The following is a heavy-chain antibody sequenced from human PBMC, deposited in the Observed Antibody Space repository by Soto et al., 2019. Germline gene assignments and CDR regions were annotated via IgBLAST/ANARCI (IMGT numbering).Heavy chain of an antibody. V-gene: IGHV3-23*01. D-gene: IGHD5-18*01. CDR1: GFTFSSYA. Sequence: RRLSCAASGFTFSSYAMSWVRQAPGKGLEWVSAISGSGGSTDYVDSVKGRFTISRDNSKNTLYLQMNSLRAEDTAVYYCAKLQAYSYGSGAYFDYRGQGTLVTVSS. J-gene: IGHJ4*02. CDR3: AKLQAYSYGSGAYFDY. CDR2: ISGSGGST.